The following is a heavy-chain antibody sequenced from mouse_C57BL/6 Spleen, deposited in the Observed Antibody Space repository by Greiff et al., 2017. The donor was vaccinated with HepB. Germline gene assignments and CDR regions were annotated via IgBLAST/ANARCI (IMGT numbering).Heavy chain of an antibody. D-gene: IGHD1-1*01. CDR2: IDPSDSYT. Sequence: QVQLQQPGAELVRPGTSVKLSCKASGYTFTSYWMHWVKQRPGQGLEWIGVIDPSDSYTNYNQKFKGKATLTVDTSSSTAYMQLSILTSEDSAVYYCSRPFYYYGSSLHWYFDVWGTGTTVTVSS. CDR1: GYTFTSYW. J-gene: IGHJ1*03. CDR3: SRPFYYYGSSLHWYFDV. V-gene: IGHV1-59*01.